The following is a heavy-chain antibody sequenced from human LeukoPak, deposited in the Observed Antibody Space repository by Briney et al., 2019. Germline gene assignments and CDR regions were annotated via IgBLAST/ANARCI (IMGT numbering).Heavy chain of an antibody. CDR3: ATSWESEQLVRY. CDR2: IDPSDSYT. V-gene: IGHV5-10-1*01. Sequence: GESLRISCKGSGYSFTSYWISWVRQMPGKGLEWMGRIDPSDSYTIYSPSFQGHVTISADKSIGTAYLQWSSLKASDTAMYYCATSWESEQLVRYWGQGTLVTVSS. CDR1: GYSFTSYW. J-gene: IGHJ4*02. D-gene: IGHD6-13*01.